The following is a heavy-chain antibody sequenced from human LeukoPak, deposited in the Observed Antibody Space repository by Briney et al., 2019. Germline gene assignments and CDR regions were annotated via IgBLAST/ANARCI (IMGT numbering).Heavy chain of an antibody. Sequence: GGSLRLSCAASGFTFSTYGLHWVRQAPGKGLEWVTFIRYDGNYKYYADSVKGRFTISRDNSKNTLYLQMNSLRADDTAVYYCAKAAEWLRSPFDYWGQGTLVTVSP. CDR3: AKAAEWLRSPFDY. V-gene: IGHV3-30*02. CDR1: GFTFSTYG. D-gene: IGHD5-12*01. J-gene: IGHJ4*02. CDR2: IRYDGNYK.